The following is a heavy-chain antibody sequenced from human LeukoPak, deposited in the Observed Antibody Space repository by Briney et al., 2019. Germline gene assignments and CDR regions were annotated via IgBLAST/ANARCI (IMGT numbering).Heavy chain of an antibody. D-gene: IGHD6-19*01. V-gene: IGHV1-2*02. J-gene: IGHJ4*02. Sequence: ASVKVSCKASGYTFTGYYMHWVRQAPGQGLEWMGWINPNSGGTNYAQKFQGRVTMTRDMSTSTVYMELSSLRSEDTAVYYCAREAGWYWGQGTLVTVSS. CDR1: GYTFTGYY. CDR2: INPNSGGT. CDR3: AREAGWY.